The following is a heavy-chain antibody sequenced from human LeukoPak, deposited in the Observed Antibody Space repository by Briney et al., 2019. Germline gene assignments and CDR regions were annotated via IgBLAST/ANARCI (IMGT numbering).Heavy chain of an antibody. CDR3: AREGYYGSGSPPSLYFDY. V-gene: IGHV3-23*01. J-gene: IGHJ4*02. D-gene: IGHD3-10*01. CDR2: ISGSGGST. CDR1: GFTFSSNA. Sequence: HPGGSLRLSCAASGFTFSSNAMSWVRQAPGKGLEWVSIISGSGGSTYYADSVKGRFTISRDNSRSTLYLQMNSLRPEDTAIYYCAREGYYGSGSPPSLYFDYWGQGTLVTVSS.